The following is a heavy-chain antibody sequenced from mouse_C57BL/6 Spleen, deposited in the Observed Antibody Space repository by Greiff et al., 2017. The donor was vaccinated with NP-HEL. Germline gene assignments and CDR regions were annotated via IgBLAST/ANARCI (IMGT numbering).Heavy chain of an antibody. J-gene: IGHJ1*03. CDR2: ISDGGSYT. CDR1: GFTFSSYA. Sequence: EVMLVESGGGLVKPGGSLKLSCAASGFTFSSYAMSWVRQTPEKRLEWVATISDGGSYTYYPDNVKGRFTISRDNAKNNLYLQMSHLKSEDTAMYYCARDRTTVVSWYFDVWGTGTTVTVSS. CDR3: ARDRTTVVSWYFDV. D-gene: IGHD1-1*01. V-gene: IGHV5-4*01.